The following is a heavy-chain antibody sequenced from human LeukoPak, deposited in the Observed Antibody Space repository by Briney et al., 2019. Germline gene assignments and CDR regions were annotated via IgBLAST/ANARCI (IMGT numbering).Heavy chain of an antibody. CDR2: IYYGENT. CDR1: GGSISSYY. Sequence: SETLSLTCTASGGSISSYYWGWIRQPPGKGLEWIGNIYYGENTYYNPSLKSRVTISIDTSKNQFYLKLSSLTAADTAVYYCARRDDSSGYHKIFDYWGPGTLVTVSS. CDR3: ARRDDSSGYHKIFDY. V-gene: IGHV4-39*01. J-gene: IGHJ4*02. D-gene: IGHD3-22*01.